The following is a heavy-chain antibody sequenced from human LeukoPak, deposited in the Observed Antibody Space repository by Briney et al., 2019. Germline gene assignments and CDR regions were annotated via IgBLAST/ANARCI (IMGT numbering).Heavy chain of an antibody. CDR3: ARDGGKWELPD. J-gene: IGHJ4*02. CDR1: GFTFSNAY. CDR2: IYSGGST. D-gene: IGHD1-26*01. Sequence: SGGSLRLSCAASGFTFSNAYMSWVRQAPGKGLEWVSVIYSGGSTYYADSVKGRFTISRDNSKNTLYLQMNGLRAEDTAVYYCARDGGKWELPDWGQGTLVTVSS. V-gene: IGHV3-53*01.